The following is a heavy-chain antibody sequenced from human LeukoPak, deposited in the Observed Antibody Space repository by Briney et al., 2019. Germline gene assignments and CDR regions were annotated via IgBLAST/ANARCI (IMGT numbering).Heavy chain of an antibody. Sequence: GESLKISCKGSGYSFTNYWIAWVRQMPGKGLEWMGIIYPGDSDTRYSPSFEGQVIISADKSIRTVYLQWSSLKASDSAMYYCARRWNSGDWYKIDPWGQGTLVSVS. J-gene: IGHJ5*02. CDR2: IYPGDSDT. D-gene: IGHD6-19*01. CDR3: ARRWNSGDWYKIDP. V-gene: IGHV5-51*01. CDR1: GYSFTNYW.